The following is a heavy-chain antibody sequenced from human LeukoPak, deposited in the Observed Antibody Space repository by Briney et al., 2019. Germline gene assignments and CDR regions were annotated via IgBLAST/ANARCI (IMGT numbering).Heavy chain of an antibody. V-gene: IGHV4-31*03. D-gene: IGHD2-2*01. J-gene: IGHJ1*01. CDR1: GDSTTTTGTY. CDR3: EGGVVPYDSRREYFQH. Sequence: SQTLSLTCTVSGDSTTTTGTYWSWIRQHPAKGLEWIGYIYYSGSTYYNPSLKSRVTITVDTSKNQFSLNLSSVTAADTAVYYCEGGVVPYDSRREYFQHWGQGTLVTVSS. CDR2: IYYSGST.